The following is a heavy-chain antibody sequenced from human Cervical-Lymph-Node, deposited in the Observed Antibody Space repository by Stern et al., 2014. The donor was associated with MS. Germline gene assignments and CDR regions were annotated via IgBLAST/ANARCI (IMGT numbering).Heavy chain of an antibody. CDR1: GFTFKDYA. CDR3: VKDSGSVTAALAY. CDR2: IFWDGGNI. J-gene: IGHJ4*02. V-gene: IGHV3-9*01. Sequence: VQLVESGGGMVQPGGSLGLSCGASGFTFKDYAMPWVRQAPGKGLGWVPGIFWDGGNIGYEDSVRGRFTISRDNAKNSLFLQMNSLRPEDTAFYYCVKDSGSVTAALAYWGQGILVTVSS. D-gene: IGHD4-11*01.